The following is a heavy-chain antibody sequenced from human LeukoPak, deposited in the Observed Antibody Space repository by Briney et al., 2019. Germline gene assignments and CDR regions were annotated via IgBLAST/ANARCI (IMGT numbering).Heavy chain of an antibody. Sequence: ASVKGSCKASGYTFTSYDINWVRQATGQGLEWMGWMNPNSGNTGYAQKFQGRVTMTRNTSITTAYMELSSLRSEDTAVYYCARWCSSTSCYKNNFDYWGQGTLVTVSS. D-gene: IGHD2-2*02. CDR3: ARWCSSTSCYKNNFDY. CDR1: GYTFTSYD. CDR2: MNPNSGNT. J-gene: IGHJ4*02. V-gene: IGHV1-8*01.